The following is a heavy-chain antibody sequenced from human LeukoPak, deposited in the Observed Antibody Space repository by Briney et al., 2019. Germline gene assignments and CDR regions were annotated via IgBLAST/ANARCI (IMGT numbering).Heavy chain of an antibody. CDR3: ARLDSGKYFH. D-gene: IGHD1-26*01. J-gene: IGHJ4*02. Sequence: GGSLRLSCAASGFTFSDYYMSWIRQAPGRGLGFISYISSSGSTISYADSVKGRFTISRDNAKKSMYLQMNSLRAEDTAVYYCARLDSGKYFHWGRGALVTVSS. CDR2: ISSSGSTI. V-gene: IGHV3-11*01. CDR1: GFTFSDYY.